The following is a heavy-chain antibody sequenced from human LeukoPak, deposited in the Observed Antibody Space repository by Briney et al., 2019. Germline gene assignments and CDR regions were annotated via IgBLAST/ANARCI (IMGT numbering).Heavy chain of an antibody. D-gene: IGHD3-22*01. CDR1: GGSISSGGYY. Sequence: SETLSLTCTVSGGSISSGGYYWSWIRQHPGKGLEWIGYIYYSGSTYYNPSLKSRVTTSVDTSKNQFSLKLSSVTAADTAVYYCAREDDSSGSLDYWGQGTLVTVSS. CDR3: AREDDSSGSLDY. CDR2: IYYSGST. J-gene: IGHJ4*02. V-gene: IGHV4-31*03.